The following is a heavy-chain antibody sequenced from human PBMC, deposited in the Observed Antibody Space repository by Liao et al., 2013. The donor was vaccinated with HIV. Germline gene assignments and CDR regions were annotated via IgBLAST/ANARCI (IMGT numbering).Heavy chain of an antibody. D-gene: IGHD3-22*01. Sequence: QVQLQESGPGLVKPSETLSLTCTVSGASITSYYWSWIRQPAGKGLEWIGHIYASVTTTYNPSLKTRITMSVDTSKSQFSLKVSSVTAADTAVYYCARGNGGYNSPFDYWGRWNPGHRLL. J-gene: IGHJ4*02. CDR1: GASITSYY. CDR3: ARGNGGYNSPFDY. CDR2: IYASVTT. V-gene: IGHV4-4*07.